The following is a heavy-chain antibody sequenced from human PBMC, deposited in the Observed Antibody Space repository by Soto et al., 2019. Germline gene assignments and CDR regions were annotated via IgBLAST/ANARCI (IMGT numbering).Heavy chain of an antibody. V-gene: IGHV1-69*13. CDR3: ARAGSRATERAFDI. J-gene: IGHJ3*02. CDR2: IIPIFGTA. D-gene: IGHD5-12*01. CDR1: GGTFSSYA. Sequence: GASVKVSCKASGGTFSSYAISWVRQAPGQGLEWMGGIIPIFGTANYAQKFQGRVTITADESTSTAYMELSSLRSEDTAVYYCARAGSRATERAFDIWGQGTMVTVSS.